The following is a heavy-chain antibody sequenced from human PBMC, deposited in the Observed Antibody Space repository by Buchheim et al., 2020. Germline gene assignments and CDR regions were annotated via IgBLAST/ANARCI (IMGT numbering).Heavy chain of an antibody. CDR3: AKDSAGGGSYYDWYFDL. CDR1: GFTFSSYG. D-gene: IGHD1-26*01. Sequence: QVQLVESGGGVVQPGRSLRLSCAASGFTFSSYGMHWVRQAPGKGLEWVAVISYDGSNKYYADSVKGRFTISRDNSKNTLYLQMNSLRAEDTAVYYCAKDSAGGGSYYDWYFDLWGRGTL. V-gene: IGHV3-30*18. J-gene: IGHJ2*01. CDR2: ISYDGSNK.